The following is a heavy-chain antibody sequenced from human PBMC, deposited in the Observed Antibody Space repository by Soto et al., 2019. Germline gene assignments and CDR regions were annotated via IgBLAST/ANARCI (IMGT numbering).Heavy chain of an antibody. CDR1: GYTFTSYD. V-gene: IGHV1-8*01. CDR3: ARGGPLLWFGELLDLNYMDV. Sequence: ASVKVSCKASGYTFTSYDINWVRQATGQGLEWMGWMNPNSGNTGYAQKFQGRVTMTRNTSISTAYMELSSLRSEDTAVYYCARGGPLLWFGELLDLNYMDVWGQGTTVTVSS. J-gene: IGHJ6*03. D-gene: IGHD3-10*01. CDR2: MNPNSGNT.